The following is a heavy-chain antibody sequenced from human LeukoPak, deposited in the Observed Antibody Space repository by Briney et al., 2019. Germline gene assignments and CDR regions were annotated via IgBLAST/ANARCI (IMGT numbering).Heavy chain of an antibody. V-gene: IGHV3-20*04. J-gene: IGHJ4*02. CDR3: ARVGSSGGSNLDY. Sequence: GGSLRLSCAASGFTFSSYEMNWVRQAPGKGLEWVSGINWNGGSTGYADSVKGRFTISRDNAKNSLYLQMNSLRAEDTALYYCARVGSSGGSNLDYWGQGTLVTVSS. CDR2: INWNGGST. CDR1: GFTFSSYE. D-gene: IGHD2-15*01.